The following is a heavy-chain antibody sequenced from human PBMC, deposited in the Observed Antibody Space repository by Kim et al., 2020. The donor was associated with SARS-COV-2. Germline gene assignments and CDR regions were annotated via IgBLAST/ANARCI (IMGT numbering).Heavy chain of an antibody. CDR1: GYTLTELS. Sequence: ASVKVSCKVSGYTLTELSMHWVRQAPGKGLEWMGGFDPEDGETIYAQKFQGRVTMTEDTSTDTAYMELSSLRSEDTAVYYCATSYGSGEYFQHWGQGTLVTVSS. J-gene: IGHJ1*01. CDR2: FDPEDGET. CDR3: ATSYGSGEYFQH. V-gene: IGHV1-24*01. D-gene: IGHD3-10*01.